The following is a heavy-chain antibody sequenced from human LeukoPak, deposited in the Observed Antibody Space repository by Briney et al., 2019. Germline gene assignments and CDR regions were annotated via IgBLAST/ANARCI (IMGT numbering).Heavy chain of an antibody. D-gene: IGHD3-22*01. Sequence: ASVKVSCKASGYIFTNYAMNWVRQAPGQGLEWMGWINTNTGNPTYAQGFTGRFVFSLDTSVSTAYLQISSLKAEDTAVYYCARDSWGYYYDSSGYYYGTGAFDIWGQGTMVTVSS. CDR2: INTNTGNP. CDR1: GYIFTNYA. V-gene: IGHV7-4-1*02. J-gene: IGHJ3*02. CDR3: ARDSWGYYYDSSGYYYGTGAFDI.